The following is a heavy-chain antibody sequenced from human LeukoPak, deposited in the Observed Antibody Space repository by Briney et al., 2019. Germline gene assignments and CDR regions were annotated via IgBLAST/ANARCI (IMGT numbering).Heavy chain of an antibody. D-gene: IGHD1-26*01. CDR1: GFRFDDYA. J-gene: IGHJ4*02. CDR3: AKDMGGGNYKGYFDY. V-gene: IGHV3-9*01. Sequence: QPGRSLRLSCAPSGFRFDDYAMHWVRQAPGKGLEWVSGISWSSHNIGYADSVKGRFTISRDNAKNSLYLQMNSLSPEDTALYYCAKDMGGGNYKGYFDYWGQGVLVTVSS. CDR2: ISWSSHNI.